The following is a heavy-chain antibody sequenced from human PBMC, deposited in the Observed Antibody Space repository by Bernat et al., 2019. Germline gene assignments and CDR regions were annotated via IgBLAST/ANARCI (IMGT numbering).Heavy chain of an antibody. Sequence: QVQLVESGGGVVQPGRSLRLSCAASGFTFSAYGMDWVRQAPGKGLEWVSLISYDGNNTNYADSVKGRFTISRDNSKNTVYLQMDSLRAEDAAIYYCARHGSESSRDHWGLGTLVTVPS. D-gene: IGHD6-19*01. J-gene: IGHJ4*02. CDR2: ISYDGNNT. CDR3: ARHGSESSRDH. CDR1: GFTFSAYG. V-gene: IGHV3-33*01.